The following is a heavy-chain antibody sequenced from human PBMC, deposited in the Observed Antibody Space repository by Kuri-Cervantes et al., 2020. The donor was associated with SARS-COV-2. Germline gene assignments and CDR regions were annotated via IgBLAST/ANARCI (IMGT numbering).Heavy chain of an antibody. V-gene: IGHV4-34*01. Sequence: ESLKISCAVYGGSLSGYYWSWIRQPPGKGLEWIGEINHSGSTNYNPSLKSRVTISVDTSKNQFSLKLSSVTAADTAVYYCARVKAVVTPDIDYWGQGTLVTVSS. CDR1: GGSLSGYY. CDR2: INHSGST. CDR3: ARVKAVVTPDIDY. D-gene: IGHD4-23*01. J-gene: IGHJ4*02.